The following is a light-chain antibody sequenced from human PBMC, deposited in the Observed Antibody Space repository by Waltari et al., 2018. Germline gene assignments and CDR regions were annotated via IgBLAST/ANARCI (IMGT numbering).Light chain of an antibody. CDR1: QSVLYSSNNKNY. CDR3: QQYYSTPGPT. V-gene: IGKV4-1*01. J-gene: IGKJ4*02. Sequence: DIVMTQSPDSLAVSLGERATINCKSSQSVLYSSNNKNYLAWYQQKPGQPPKLLIYCASTRESGVPDRFSGSGSGTEFTLTINSLQAEDVAVYYCQQYYSTPGPTFGGGTKVEIK. CDR2: CAS.